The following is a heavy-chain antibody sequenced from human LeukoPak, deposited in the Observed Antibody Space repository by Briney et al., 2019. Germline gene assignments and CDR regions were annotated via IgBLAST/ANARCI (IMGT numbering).Heavy chain of an antibody. Sequence: PGRSLRLSCAASEFTFDDYAMHWVRQAPGKGLEWVSGISWNSGSIGYADSVKGRFIISRDNAKNSLYLQMNSLRAEDTALYYCAKGRTYGCNTFFDYWGQRTLVTASS. D-gene: IGHD4-23*01. V-gene: IGHV3-9*01. CDR3: AKGRTYGCNTFFDY. CDR1: EFTFDDYA. J-gene: IGHJ4*02. CDR2: ISWNSGSI.